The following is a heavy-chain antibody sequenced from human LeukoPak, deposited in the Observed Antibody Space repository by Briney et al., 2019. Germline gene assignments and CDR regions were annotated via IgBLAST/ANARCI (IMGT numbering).Heavy chain of an antibody. CDR1: GFTFSSYG. CDR2: IRYDGSDK. D-gene: IGHD3-3*01. V-gene: IGHV3-30*02. CDR3: AKGQLRFLDNWFDP. J-gene: IGHJ5*02. Sequence: GGSLRLSCAASGFTFSSYGMHWVRQAPGKGLEWVAFIRYDGSDKYYGDSVKGRFTISRDNPKNTLYLQMNSLRAEGTAVYYCAKGQLRFLDNWFDPWGQGTLVTVSS.